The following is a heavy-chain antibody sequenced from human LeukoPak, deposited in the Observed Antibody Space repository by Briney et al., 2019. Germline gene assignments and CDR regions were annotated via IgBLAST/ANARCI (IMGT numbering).Heavy chain of an antibody. Sequence: SETLSLTCAVSGGSISSSSYYWGWIRQPPGKGLEWIGSIYYSGSTYYNPSLKSRVPISVDTSKNQFSLKLSSVTAADTAVYYCARLVGDGYNLGAFDIWGQGTMVTVSS. CDR2: IYYSGST. D-gene: IGHD5-24*01. J-gene: IGHJ3*02. CDR3: ARLVGDGYNLGAFDI. CDR1: GGSISSSSYY. V-gene: IGHV4-39*01.